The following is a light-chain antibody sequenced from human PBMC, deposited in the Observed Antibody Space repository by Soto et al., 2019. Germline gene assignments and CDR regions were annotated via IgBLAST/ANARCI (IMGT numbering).Light chain of an antibody. CDR2: GTS. J-gene: IGKJ2*01. Sequence: EIVMTQSPATLSVSPGEGATLSCRASQSVNSNLAWYQQKPGQAPRLLIYGTSTRATGIPARFSGSGSGTEFTLTISSLQSEDFAVYYCQQYNNWPPYTFGQGTKLEIK. CDR1: QSVNSN. V-gene: IGKV3D-15*01. CDR3: QQYNNWPPYT.